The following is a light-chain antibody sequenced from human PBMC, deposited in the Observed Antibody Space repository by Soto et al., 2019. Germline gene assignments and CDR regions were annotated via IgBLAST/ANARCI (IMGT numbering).Light chain of an antibody. V-gene: IGLV2-14*01. CDR3: NSYTSSRTLV. CDR1: SSDVGGYNY. Sequence: QSALTQAASVSGSPGQSITISCTGTSSDVGGYNYVSWYQQHPGKAPKLMIYEVNNRPSGVSNRFSGSKSGNTASLSISGLQAEDDADYYCNSYTSSRTLVFGGGTKLTVL. CDR2: EVN. J-gene: IGLJ3*02.